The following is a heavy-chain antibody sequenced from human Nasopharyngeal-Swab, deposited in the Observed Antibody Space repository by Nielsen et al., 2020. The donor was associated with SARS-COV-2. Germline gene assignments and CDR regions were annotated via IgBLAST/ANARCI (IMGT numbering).Heavy chain of an antibody. J-gene: IGHJ2*01. Sequence: SLKISCETSGFTFDDYAMYWVRQAPGKGLEWVSGISWNGNIRGHADSLEGRFTISRDNAKSSLYLQVNSLRVEDTALYYCARENNWEALRYIDLWGRGTLVTVSS. CDR2: ISWNGNIR. CDR1: GFTFDDYA. D-gene: IGHD1-20*01. V-gene: IGHV3-9*01. CDR3: ARENNWEALRYIDL.